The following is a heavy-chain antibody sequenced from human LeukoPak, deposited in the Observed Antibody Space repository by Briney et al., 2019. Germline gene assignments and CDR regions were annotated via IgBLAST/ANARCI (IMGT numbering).Heavy chain of an antibody. CDR1: GGSISSYY. Sequence: SETLSLTCTVSGGSISSYYWSWIRQPPGKGLEWIGYIYYSGSTNYNPSLKSRVTISVDTSKNQFSLKLSSVTAADTAVYYCARISYGYGAYYYYYYMDVWGKGTTVTISS. V-gene: IGHV4-59*01. J-gene: IGHJ6*03. CDR2: IYYSGST. D-gene: IGHD5-18*01. CDR3: ARISYGYGAYYYYYYMDV.